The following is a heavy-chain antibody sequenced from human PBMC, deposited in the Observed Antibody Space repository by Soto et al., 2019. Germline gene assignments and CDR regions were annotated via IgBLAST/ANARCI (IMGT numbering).Heavy chain of an antibody. CDR3: AKVYDIVVVPALFDP. CDR2: ICGSGGST. J-gene: IGHJ5*02. V-gene: IGHV3-23*01. CDR1: GFPFSSYD. Sequence: EVPLLESGGGLVQPGGSLRLSFAASGFPFSSYDMSWVRQAPGKALEWVSDICGSGGSTYYADSVKGRFTISRDNSKNTRYLQMNSLRAEDTVVYYCAKVYDIVVVPALFDPWGQGSLVTVSS. D-gene: IGHD2-2*01.